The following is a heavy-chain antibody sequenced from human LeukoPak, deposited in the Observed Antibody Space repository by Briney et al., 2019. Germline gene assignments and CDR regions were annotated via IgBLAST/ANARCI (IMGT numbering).Heavy chain of an antibody. J-gene: IGHJ4*02. CDR1: GFTFSDYY. D-gene: IGHD6-19*01. Sequence: GGSLRLSCAASGFTFSDYYMSWIRQAPGKGLEWVSYISSSGSTIYYADSVKGRFTISRDNAKNTLYLQMNSLRAEDTAVYYCAKDRASGSGSYSYRGFDYWGQGTLVTVSS. CDR2: ISSSGSTI. CDR3: AKDRASGSGSYSYRGFDY. V-gene: IGHV3-11*01.